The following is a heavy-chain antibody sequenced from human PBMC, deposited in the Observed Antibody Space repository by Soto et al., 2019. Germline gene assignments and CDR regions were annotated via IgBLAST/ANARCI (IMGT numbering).Heavy chain of an antibody. CDR2: IYHSGST. J-gene: IGHJ6*03. CDR3: VRGGPGVRPYYYYYMDV. D-gene: IGHD2-15*01. V-gene: IGHV4-4*02. Sequence: PSETLSLTCAVSSGSISSSIWWSWVRQPPGKGLEWIGEIYHSGSTNYNPSLKSRVTISVDKSKNQFSLKLSSVTAADTAVYYCVRGGPGVRPYYYYYMDVWGKGTTVTVSS. CDR1: SGSISSSIW.